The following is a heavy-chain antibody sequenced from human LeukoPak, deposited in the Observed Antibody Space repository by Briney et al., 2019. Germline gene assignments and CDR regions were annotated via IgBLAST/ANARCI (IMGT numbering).Heavy chain of an antibody. Sequence: GASVKVSCKASGYTFAGYYIHWVRQAPGQGLEWMGWISPNSGGTNYAQKFQGRVTMTRDTSISTAYMELRSLRSDDTAVYYCARREPYDYVWGSYRWFSYWGQGTLVTVSS. CDR2: ISPNSGGT. V-gene: IGHV1-2*02. CDR3: ARREPYDYVWGSYRWFSY. J-gene: IGHJ4*02. CDR1: GYTFAGYY. D-gene: IGHD3-16*02.